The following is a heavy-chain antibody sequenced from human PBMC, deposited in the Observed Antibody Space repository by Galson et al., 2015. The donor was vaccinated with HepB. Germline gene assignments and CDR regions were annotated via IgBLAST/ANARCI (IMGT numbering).Heavy chain of an antibody. CDR1: GFIFSDYN. Sequence: SLRLSCAASGFIFSDYNMHWVRQSPGKGLEWLAVISYDGSNTFYLDSVEGRFTVFRDSSMNTLFLQMSSLRPEDTAMYYCAKDLFDRSGFFYLPESWGQGTLVTVSS. D-gene: IGHD3-22*01. V-gene: IGHV3-30*18. J-gene: IGHJ5*02. CDR2: ISYDGSNT. CDR3: AKDLFDRSGFFYLPES.